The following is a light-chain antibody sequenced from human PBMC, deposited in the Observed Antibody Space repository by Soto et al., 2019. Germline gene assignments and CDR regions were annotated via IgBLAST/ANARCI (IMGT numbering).Light chain of an antibody. V-gene: IGLV2-23*01. CDR2: EDN. CDR1: SNDVGSYRL. J-gene: IGLJ1*01. CDR3: CSYAGSTIFV. Sequence: QSALTQPASVSGSPGQSIIISCTGTSNDVGSYRLVSWYQQYPGKAPKLIIYEDNRRPSGISGRFSGSKSGNTASLTISGVQTEYEADYYFCSYAGSTIFVFGSGTKFTVL.